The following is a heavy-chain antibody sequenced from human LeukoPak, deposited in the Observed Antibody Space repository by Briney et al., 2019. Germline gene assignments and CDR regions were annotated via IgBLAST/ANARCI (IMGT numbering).Heavy chain of an antibody. V-gene: IGHV4-30-4*08. CDR1: GGSIISSAYY. Sequence: SETLSLTCTVSGGSIISSAYYWSWIRQPPGKGLEWIGYIYYSGSTYYNPSLKSRVTISLDTSNNQFSLKLSSVTAADTAVYYCVRTEVSSGSEDYWGQGTLVTVSS. CDR3: VRTEVSSGSEDY. J-gene: IGHJ4*02. D-gene: IGHD6-19*01. CDR2: IYYSGST.